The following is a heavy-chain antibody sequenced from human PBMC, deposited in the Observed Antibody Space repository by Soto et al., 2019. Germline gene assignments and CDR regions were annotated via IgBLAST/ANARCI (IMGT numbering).Heavy chain of an antibody. J-gene: IGHJ3*02. D-gene: IGHD3-16*01. CDR3: AHLTSWGEGAPFDI. CDR2: IYWDDDK. V-gene: IGHV2-5*02. CDR1: GFSLSTSGVG. Sequence: QITLKESGPTLVKPTQTLTLTCIFSGFSLSTSGVGVGWIRQPPGKALEWLAVIYWDDDKRYSPSLKSRVTITRDTYKNQVVFTMTNMDPEDTGTFYCAHLTSWGEGAPFDIWGQGTKVTVSS.